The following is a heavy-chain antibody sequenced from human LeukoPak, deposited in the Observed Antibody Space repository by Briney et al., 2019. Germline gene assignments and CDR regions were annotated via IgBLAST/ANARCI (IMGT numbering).Heavy chain of an antibody. J-gene: IGHJ5*02. D-gene: IGHD3-22*01. CDR2: IRSKANNYAT. V-gene: IGHV3-73*01. CDR3: TRRSKDDSSGYYDR. Sequence: GGSLRLSCAASGFTFSSYGMSWVRQASGKGLEWVGRIRSKANNYATAYAASVKGRLTISRDDSKNTAYLQMNSLKTEDTAVYYCTRRSKDDSSGYYDRWGQGTLVTVSS. CDR1: GFTFSSYG.